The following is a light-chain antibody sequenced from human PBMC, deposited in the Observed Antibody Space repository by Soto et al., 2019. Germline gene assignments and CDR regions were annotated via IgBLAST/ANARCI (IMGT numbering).Light chain of an antibody. CDR2: AAS. CDR1: QTVNNY. Sequence: DIQMTQSPSSLSASVGDRVTITCRASQTVNNYLSWYQHRPGEAPRLLIYAASNLQSGVPSRFSGSGSGTDFTLTISSLQPEDFATYSCQQNYIAPPMFGQGTKVEVK. V-gene: IGKV1-39*01. J-gene: IGKJ1*01. CDR3: QQNYIAPPM.